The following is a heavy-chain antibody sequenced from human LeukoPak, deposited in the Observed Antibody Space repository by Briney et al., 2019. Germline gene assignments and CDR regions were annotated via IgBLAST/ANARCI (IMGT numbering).Heavy chain of an antibody. V-gene: IGHV3-7*01. J-gene: IGHJ4*02. Sequence: GGSLRLSCAASGFTFSGYWMSWVRQAPVKGLEWVANIKQDGSEKYYVDSVKGRFTISRDNAKNSLYLQMNSLRAEDTAVYYCATVFGLDYWGQGTLVTVSS. CDR2: IKQDGSEK. D-gene: IGHD3-10*01. CDR1: GFTFSGYW. CDR3: ATVFGLDY.